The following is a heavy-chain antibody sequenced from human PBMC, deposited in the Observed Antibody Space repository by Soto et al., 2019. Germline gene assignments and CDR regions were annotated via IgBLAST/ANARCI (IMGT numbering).Heavy chain of an antibody. CDR1: GFTVSSNY. CDR2: IYSGGST. V-gene: IGHV3-66*01. Sequence: GGSLRLSCAASGFTVSSNYMSWVRQAPGKGLEWVSVIYSGGSTYYADSVKGRFTISRDNSKNTLYLQMDSLRAEDTAVYYCARWRGYCSGGSCYDAFAIWGQGTMVTVSS. D-gene: IGHD2-15*01. CDR3: ARWRGYCSGGSCYDAFAI. J-gene: IGHJ3*02.